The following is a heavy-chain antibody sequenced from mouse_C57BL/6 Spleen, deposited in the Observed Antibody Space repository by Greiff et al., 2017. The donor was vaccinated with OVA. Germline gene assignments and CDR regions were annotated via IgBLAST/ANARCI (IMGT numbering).Heavy chain of an antibody. Sequence: EVQLQQSGPELVKPGASVKISCKASGYTFTDYYMNWVKQSHGKSLEWIGDINPNNGGTSYNQKFKGKATLTVDKSSSTAYMELRSLTSEDSAVYYCARKGDFYYAMDYWGQGTSVTVSS. CDR1: GYTFTDYY. V-gene: IGHV1-26*01. J-gene: IGHJ4*01. CDR2: INPNNGGT. CDR3: ARKGDFYYAMDY.